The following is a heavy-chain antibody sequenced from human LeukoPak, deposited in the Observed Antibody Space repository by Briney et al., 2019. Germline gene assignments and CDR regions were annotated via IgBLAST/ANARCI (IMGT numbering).Heavy chain of an antibody. Sequence: RSSETLSLTCTVSGYSISSGYYWGWIRQPPGKGLEWIGSIYYSGSTYYNPSLKSRVTISVDTSKNQFSLKLSSVTAADTAVYYCARDSSTPPPYSGSYWLDYWGQGTLVTVSS. CDR1: GYSISSGYY. CDR2: IYYSGST. V-gene: IGHV4-38-2*02. CDR3: ARDSSTPPPYSGSYWLDY. J-gene: IGHJ4*02. D-gene: IGHD1-26*01.